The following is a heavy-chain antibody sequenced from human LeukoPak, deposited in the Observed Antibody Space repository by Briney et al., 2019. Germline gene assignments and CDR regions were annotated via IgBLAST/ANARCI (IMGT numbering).Heavy chain of an antibody. CDR1: GGSISSYF. CDR3: ASGGTAVTTFGWLDP. D-gene: IGHD4-11*01. Sequence: PSETLSLACSVSGGSISSYFWSWLRQPPGKRLEWIGYIHYSGNTNYNTPLKSRVSMSVDTSKNQFSLKLSSVTAADTAVYYCASGGTAVTTFGWLDPWGPGTLVTVSS. CDR2: IHYSGNT. J-gene: IGHJ5*02. V-gene: IGHV4-59*01.